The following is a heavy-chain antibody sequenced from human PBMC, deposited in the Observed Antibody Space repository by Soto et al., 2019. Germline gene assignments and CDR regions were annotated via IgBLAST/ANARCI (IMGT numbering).Heavy chain of an antibody. CDR2: IYHSGST. D-gene: IGHD1-7*01. Sequence: NPSETLSLTCAVSGYSISSGYYWGWIRQPPGKGLEWIGSIYHSGSTYYNPSLKSRVTISVDTSKNQFSLKLSSVTAADTAVYYCARDDITGTTNVVYYGMDGWGQGTTVT. CDR1: GYSISSGYY. V-gene: IGHV4-38-2*02. J-gene: IGHJ6*02. CDR3: ARDDITGTTNVVYYGMDG.